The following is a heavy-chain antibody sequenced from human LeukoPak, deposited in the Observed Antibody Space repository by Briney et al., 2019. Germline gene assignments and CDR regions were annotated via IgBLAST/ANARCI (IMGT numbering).Heavy chain of an antibody. V-gene: IGHV3-30*02. Sequence: GGSLRLSCAASGFTFSDYGMHWVRQAPGKGLEWVSFIRYDESESYYADSVKGRFTISRDNAKNSLYLQMNSLRAEDTAVYYCAELGITMIGGVWGKGTTVTISS. J-gene: IGHJ6*04. CDR1: GFTFSDYG. D-gene: IGHD3-10*02. CDR2: IRYDESES. CDR3: AELGITMIGGV.